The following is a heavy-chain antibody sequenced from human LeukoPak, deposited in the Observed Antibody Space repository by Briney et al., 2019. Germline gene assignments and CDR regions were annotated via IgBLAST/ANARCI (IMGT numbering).Heavy chain of an antibody. Sequence: GGSLRLSCAASGFTFSSYGMHWVRQAPGKGLEWVAVISYDGSNKYYADSVKGRFTISRDNAKNSLYLQMNSLRAEDTAVYYCARMYYVRGVLFYYFDFWGQGTLVTVSS. CDR3: ARMYYVRGVLFYYFDF. J-gene: IGHJ4*02. D-gene: IGHD3-10*01. CDR1: GFTFSSYG. V-gene: IGHV3-30*03. CDR2: ISYDGSNK.